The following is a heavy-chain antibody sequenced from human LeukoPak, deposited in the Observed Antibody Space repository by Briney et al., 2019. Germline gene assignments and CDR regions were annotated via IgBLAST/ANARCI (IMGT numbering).Heavy chain of an antibody. Sequence: HPGGSLRLSCAASGFSFSGSAMHWVRQASGKGLEWLGRIRSKSNSYATAYAASVDGRFTISRDDSKSTAYLQMDSLKAEDTAVYYCTGSSKRYCSGEKCHSDYYYYGMDIWGKGTTVTVSS. CDR2: IRSKSNSYAT. CDR3: TGSSKRYCSGEKCHSDYYYYGMDI. V-gene: IGHV3-73*01. D-gene: IGHD2-15*01. CDR1: GFSFSGSA. J-gene: IGHJ6*04.